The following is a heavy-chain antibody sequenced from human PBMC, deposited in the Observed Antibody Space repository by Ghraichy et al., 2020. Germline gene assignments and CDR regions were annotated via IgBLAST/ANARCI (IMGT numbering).Heavy chain of an antibody. CDR1: GYTFTGYY. J-gene: IGHJ4*02. Sequence: ASVKVSCKASGYTFTGYYMHWVRQAPGQGLEWMGWINPNSGGTNYAQKFQGRVTMTRDTSISTAYMELSRLRSDDTAVYYCASPRYSSGWYGLGFDYWGQGTLVTVSS. V-gene: IGHV1-2*02. CDR2: INPNSGGT. CDR3: ASPRYSSGWYGLGFDY. D-gene: IGHD6-19*01.